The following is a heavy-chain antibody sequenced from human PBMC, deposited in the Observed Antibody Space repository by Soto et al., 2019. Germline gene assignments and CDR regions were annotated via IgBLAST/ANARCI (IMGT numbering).Heavy chain of an antibody. CDR1: GDSFSSYA. CDR3: ARSEYYYGSGSYPNIYYYYGMDV. D-gene: IGHD3-10*01. J-gene: IGHJ6*02. V-gene: IGHV1-69*13. Sequence: SVKVSCKASGDSFSSYAISWGRQEPGQGLEWMGGIIPIFGTANYAQKFQGRVTITADESTSTAYMELSSLRSEDTAVYYCARSEYYYGSGSYPNIYYYYGMDVWGQGTTVTVSS. CDR2: IIPIFGTA.